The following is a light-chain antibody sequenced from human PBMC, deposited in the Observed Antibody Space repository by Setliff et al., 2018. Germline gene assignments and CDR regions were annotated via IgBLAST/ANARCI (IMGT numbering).Light chain of an antibody. J-gene: IGLJ1*01. CDR2: EVS. V-gene: IGLV2-8*01. Sequence: QSVLTQPPSASGSPGQSVTISCTGTSSDVGGYNYVSWYQQHPGKAPKLMIYEVSKRPSGVPDRFSGSKSGNTASLTVSGLQAEDEADYYCSSYAGSNTPYVFGTETKVTVL. CDR3: SSYAGSNTPYV. CDR1: SSDVGGYNY.